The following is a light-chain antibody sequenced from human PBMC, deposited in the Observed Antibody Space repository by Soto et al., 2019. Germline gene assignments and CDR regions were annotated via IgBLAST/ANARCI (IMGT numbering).Light chain of an antibody. Sequence: DIQMTQSPSTLSASVGDRVTITCRASQSISSWLAWYQQKPGKASKLLIYDASNLESGVPSRFSGSGSGTEFTLTISSLQPDDFATYYCQQYNSYSLTFGGGTKVEIK. CDR2: DAS. V-gene: IGKV1-5*01. CDR1: QSISSW. CDR3: QQYNSYSLT. J-gene: IGKJ4*01.